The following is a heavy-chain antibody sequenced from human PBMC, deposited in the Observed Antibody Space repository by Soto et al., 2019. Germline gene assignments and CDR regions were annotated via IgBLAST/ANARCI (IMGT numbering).Heavy chain of an antibody. V-gene: IGHV1-18*01. Sequence: QVQLVQSGAEVKKPGASVKVSCKASGYTFTIYGISWGRQAPGQGLEWMGWISAYNGHTNYAQKLQGRVTMTTDTSTSTAYMELRSLRSYDTAVYYCATDSCGGKWLRGPSFFFDYWGQGTLVTVSS. CDR2: ISAYNGHT. J-gene: IGHJ4*02. CDR1: GYTFTIYG. CDR3: ATDSCGGKWLRGPSFFFDY. D-gene: IGHD5-12*01.